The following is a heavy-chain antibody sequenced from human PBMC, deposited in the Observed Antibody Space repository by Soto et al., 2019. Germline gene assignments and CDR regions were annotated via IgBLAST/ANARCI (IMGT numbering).Heavy chain of an antibody. CDR2: TIPIFDTP. Sequence: ASVKVSCKASGGTFGNLGISWLRQAPGQGLEWMGGTIPIFDTPHYAEKFRDRLTITADATSTAYMELTSLSSEDTATYYCARDREDGSGTKYNWFDSWGQGTLVTVSS. D-gene: IGHD3-10*01. CDR3: ARDREDGSGTKYNWFDS. CDR1: GGTFGNLG. J-gene: IGHJ5*01. V-gene: IGHV1-69*13.